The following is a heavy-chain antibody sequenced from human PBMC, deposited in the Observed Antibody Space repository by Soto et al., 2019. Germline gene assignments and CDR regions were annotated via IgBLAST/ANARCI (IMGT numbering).Heavy chain of an antibody. J-gene: IGHJ5*02. D-gene: IGHD4-17*01. V-gene: IGHV4-39*01. CDR2: IYYSGST. CDR1: GGSISSSSYY. CDR3: ARLNDYAYNWFDP. Sequence: QLQLQESGPGLVKPSETLSLTCTVSGGSISSSSYYWGWIRQPPGKGLEWIGSIYYSGSTYYNPSLKSRSTISVDTSKNQFSLKLSSVIAADSALFYCARLNDYAYNWFDPWGQGTLVTVFS.